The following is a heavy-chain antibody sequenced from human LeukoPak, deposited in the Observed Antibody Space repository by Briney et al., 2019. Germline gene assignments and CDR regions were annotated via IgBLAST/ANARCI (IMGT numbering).Heavy chain of an antibody. V-gene: IGHV1-18*01. CDR2: MSPGNGNT. D-gene: IGHD6-19*01. J-gene: IGHJ3*02. CDR1: GYTFSTYG. CDR3: ARVSVGSGYDAFEI. Sequence: ASVKVSCKASGYTFSTYGISWVRQAPGQGLEWMGWMSPGNGNTNYAQTLRGRVSMTRDTSTSTAYMQLRSLRSDDTAVYYCARVSVGSGYDAFEIWGQGTMVTVSS.